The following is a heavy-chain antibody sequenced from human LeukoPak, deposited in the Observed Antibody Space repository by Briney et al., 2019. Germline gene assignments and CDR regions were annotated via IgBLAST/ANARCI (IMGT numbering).Heavy chain of an antibody. J-gene: IGHJ3*02. Sequence: SVKVSCKASGYTFTGYYMHWVRQAPGQGLEWMGGIIPIFGTANYAQKFQGRVTITADKSTSTAYMELSSLRSEDTAVYYCARAGRYCSSTSCYGAFDTWGQGTMVTVSS. CDR1: GYTFTGYY. D-gene: IGHD2-2*01. CDR3: ARAGRYCSSTSCYGAFDT. CDR2: IIPIFGTA. V-gene: IGHV1-69*06.